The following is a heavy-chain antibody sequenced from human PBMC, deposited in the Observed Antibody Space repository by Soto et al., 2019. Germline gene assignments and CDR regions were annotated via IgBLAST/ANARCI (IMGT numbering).Heavy chain of an antibody. V-gene: IGHV5-51*01. CDR1: GYTFTNYW. CDR2: IFPRDFDV. Sequence: LGESLKISCQTSGYTFTNYWIGWVRQMPGGGLEWLGLIFPRDFDVRYSPSFEGQVTISADRSTATPFLQWRSLEASDSALYFCARLVSLLQPIDSWGQGTPVTVSS. CDR3: ARLVSLLQPIDS. J-gene: IGHJ5*01. D-gene: IGHD4-4*01.